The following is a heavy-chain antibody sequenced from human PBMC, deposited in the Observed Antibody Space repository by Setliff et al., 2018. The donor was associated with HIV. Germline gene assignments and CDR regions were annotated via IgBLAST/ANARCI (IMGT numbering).Heavy chain of an antibody. J-gene: IGHJ5*02. Sequence: ASVKVSCKVSGYSLTELSMHWVRQAPGKGLEWMGGFDPDDGETVYAQQFQGRVTVTEDTSTDTAYMELTSLRSEDTAMYYCAPVSSGWFDPWGQGTLVTV. D-gene: IGHD6-25*01. CDR2: FDPDDGET. CDR3: APVSSGWFDP. CDR1: GYSLTELS. V-gene: IGHV1-24*01.